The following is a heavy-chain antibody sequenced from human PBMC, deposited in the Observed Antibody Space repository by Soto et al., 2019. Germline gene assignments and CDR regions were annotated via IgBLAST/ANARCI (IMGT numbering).Heavy chain of an antibody. J-gene: IGHJ6*02. D-gene: IGHD6-13*01. Sequence: GGSLRLSCAASGFTFSSYGMHWVRQAPGKGLEWVAVIWYDGSNKYYADSVKGRFTISRDNSKNTLYLQMNSLRAEDTAVYYCARDRAAAGPQPLNYYYGMDVWGQGTTVTVSS. CDR1: GFTFSSYG. CDR3: ARDRAAAGPQPLNYYYGMDV. V-gene: IGHV3-33*01. CDR2: IWYDGSNK.